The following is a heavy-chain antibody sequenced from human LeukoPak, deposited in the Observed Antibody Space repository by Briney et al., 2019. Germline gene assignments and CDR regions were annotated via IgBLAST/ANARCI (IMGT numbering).Heavy chain of an antibody. CDR2: INSDGSST. Sequence: GGSLRLSCAASGFTFSSYWMHWVRQAPGKGLVRVSRINSDGSSTSYADSVKGRFTISRDNAKNTLYLQMNSLRAEDTAVYYCARDRDYESLFDYWGQGTLVTVSS. CDR3: ARDRDYESLFDY. J-gene: IGHJ4*02. V-gene: IGHV3-74*01. D-gene: IGHD4-17*01. CDR1: GFTFSSYW.